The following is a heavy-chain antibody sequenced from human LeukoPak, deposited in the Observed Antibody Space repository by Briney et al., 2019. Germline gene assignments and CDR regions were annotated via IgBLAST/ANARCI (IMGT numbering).Heavy chain of an antibody. Sequence: GASVKVSCKASGYTFTGYYMHWMRQAPGQGLEWMGWINPNSGGTNYAQKFQGRVTMTRDTSISTAYMELSRLRSDDTAVYYCARRPRAVAGSNILIDYWGQGTLVTVSS. CDR2: INPNSGGT. CDR3: ARRPRAVAGSNILIDY. CDR1: GYTFTGYY. J-gene: IGHJ4*02. V-gene: IGHV1-2*02. D-gene: IGHD6-19*01.